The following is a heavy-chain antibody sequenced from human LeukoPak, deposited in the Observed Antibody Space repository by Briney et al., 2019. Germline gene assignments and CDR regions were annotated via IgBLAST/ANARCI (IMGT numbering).Heavy chain of an antibody. Sequence: GGSLRLSCAASGFTFSNYWMNWVRQAPGKGLEWVATINEDGSERYYMDSMKGRFTISRDNGDNSLYLQMNSLRAEDTAVYYCATASPYCSGDYRRLRFDYWGQGTLVTVSS. V-gene: IGHV3-7*03. CDR1: GFTFSNYW. CDR2: INEDGSER. D-gene: IGHD3-22*01. J-gene: IGHJ4*02. CDR3: ATASPYCSGDYRRLRFDY.